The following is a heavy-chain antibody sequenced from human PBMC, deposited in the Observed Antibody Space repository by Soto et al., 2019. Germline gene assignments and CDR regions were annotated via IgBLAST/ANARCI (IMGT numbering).Heavy chain of an antibody. D-gene: IGHD2-15*01. CDR2: IDGVGTVI. Sequence: EVHLVESGGDLVQPGGSLRLSCEASGFTFSSYWMHWARQAPGKGLVWLSSIDGVGTVIPHADSVKGRFTVSRDNAKNTLYLQMNSLRAEDTAVYYCVREVCSGGLCKVFDYWGQGTPVTVSS. J-gene: IGHJ4*02. CDR3: VREVCSGGLCKVFDY. V-gene: IGHV3-74*01. CDR1: GFTFSSYW.